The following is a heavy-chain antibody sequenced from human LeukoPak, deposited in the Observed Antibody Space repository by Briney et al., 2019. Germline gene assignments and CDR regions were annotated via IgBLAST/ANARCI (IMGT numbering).Heavy chain of an antibody. CDR3: ARAHLRASAFDI. Sequence: PGGSLRLSCAASGFTFDDYGMSWVRQAPGKGLEWVSGINWNGGSTGYEDSVKGRFTISRDNAKNSLYLQMNSLRAEDTALYYCARAHLRASAFDIWGQGTMVTVSS. CDR2: INWNGGST. CDR1: GFTFDDYG. D-gene: IGHD4-17*01. J-gene: IGHJ3*02. V-gene: IGHV3-20*04.